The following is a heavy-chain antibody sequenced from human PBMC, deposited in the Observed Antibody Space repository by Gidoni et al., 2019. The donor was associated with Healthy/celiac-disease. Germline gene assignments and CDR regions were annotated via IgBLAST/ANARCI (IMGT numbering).Heavy chain of an antibody. CDR1: GGSISSYY. Sequence: QVQLQESGPGLVKPSETLSLTCTVSGGSISSYYWSWIRQPPGKGLEWLGYIYYSGSTNYKPSLKSRVTISVDKSKNPFSLELSSVTAADTAVYYCASSVAGTVSDAFDIWGQGTMVTVSS. J-gene: IGHJ3*02. D-gene: IGHD6-19*01. CDR3: ASSVAGTVSDAFDI. V-gene: IGHV4-59*12. CDR2: IYYSGST.